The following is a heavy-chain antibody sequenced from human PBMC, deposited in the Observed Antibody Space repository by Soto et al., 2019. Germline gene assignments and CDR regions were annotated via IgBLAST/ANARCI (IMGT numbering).Heavy chain of an antibody. J-gene: IGHJ6*02. CDR3: AKVDGSDSYYYSGLDV. CDR2: ISYDGSNK. Sequence: QVQLVESGGGVVQPGRSLRLSCAASGFTFSSYGMHWVRQAPGKGLEWVAVISYDGSNKYYADSGKGRFTISRDNSKXXLYLTMNGRRAEDSAGCYCAKVDGSDSYYYSGLDVWGQGTTVTVSS. CDR1: GFTFSSYG. V-gene: IGHV3-30*18. D-gene: IGHD3-9*01.